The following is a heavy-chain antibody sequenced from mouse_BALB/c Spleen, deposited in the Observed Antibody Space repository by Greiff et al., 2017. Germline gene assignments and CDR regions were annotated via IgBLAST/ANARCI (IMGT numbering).Heavy chain of an antibody. CDR1: GFTFSSFG. D-gene: IGHD2-3*01. Sequence: VMLVESGGGLVQPGGSRQLSCAASGFTFSSFGMHWVRQAPEKGLEWVAYISSGSSTIYYADTVKGRFTISRDNPKNTLFLQMTSLRSEDTAMYYCARSDGGFAYWGQGTLVTVSA. CDR2: ISSGSSTI. CDR3: ARSDGGFAY. J-gene: IGHJ3*01. V-gene: IGHV5-17*02.